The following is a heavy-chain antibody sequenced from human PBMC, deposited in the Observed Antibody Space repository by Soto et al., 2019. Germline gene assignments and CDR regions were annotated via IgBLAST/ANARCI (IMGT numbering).Heavy chain of an antibody. D-gene: IGHD1-26*01. CDR3: AKDYSGSYYGSFDY. V-gene: IGHV3-30*18. Sequence: QVQLVESGGGVVQPGRSLRLSCAASGFTFSSYGMHWVRQAPGKGLEWVAVISYDGSNKYYVDSVKGRFTISRDNSKNTLYLQMNSLRAEDTAVYYCAKDYSGSYYGSFDYWGQGTLVTVSS. CDR1: GFTFSSYG. J-gene: IGHJ4*02. CDR2: ISYDGSNK.